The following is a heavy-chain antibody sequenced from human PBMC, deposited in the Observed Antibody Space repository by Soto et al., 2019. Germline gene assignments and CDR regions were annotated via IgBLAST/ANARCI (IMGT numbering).Heavy chain of an antibody. D-gene: IGHD1-20*01. J-gene: IGHJ4*02. CDR3: ARGPITQTSFIDH. V-gene: IGHV3-30-3*01. Sequence: QVQVVESGGGVVQPGGSLRLSCEASGFTFSSYPMHWVRQAPDKGLEWVTLISYDGSNQYYADSVKGRFTISRDNSKDTLYLQMHSLTSDDTAVYFCARGPITQTSFIDHWGQGTLVTVSS. CDR1: GFTFSSYP. CDR2: ISYDGSNQ.